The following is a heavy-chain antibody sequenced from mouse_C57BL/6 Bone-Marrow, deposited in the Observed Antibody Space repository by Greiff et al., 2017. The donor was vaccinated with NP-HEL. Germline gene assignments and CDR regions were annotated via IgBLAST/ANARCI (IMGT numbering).Heavy chain of an antibody. V-gene: IGHV2-2*01. CDR1: GFSLTSYG. Sequence: QVQLKQSGPGLVQPSQSLSITCTVSGFSLTSYGVHWVRQSPGKGLEWLGVLWSGGSTDYNAAFISRLSISQDNSKSQVFLKMNSLQTDDTAIYYCARGITTGGSMDYWGQGTSVTVSS. D-gene: IGHD1-1*01. J-gene: IGHJ4*01. CDR2: LWSGGST. CDR3: ARGITTGGSMDY.